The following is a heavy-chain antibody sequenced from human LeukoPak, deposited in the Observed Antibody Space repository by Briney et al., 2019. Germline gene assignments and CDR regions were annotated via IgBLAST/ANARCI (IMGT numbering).Heavy chain of an antibody. J-gene: IGHJ6*02. D-gene: IGHD6-19*01. V-gene: IGHV1-18*01. CDR3: ASSVAAPVVYYYYYGMDV. CDR1: GYTFTSYG. CDR2: ISAYNGNT. Sequence: GASVKVSCKASGYTFTSYGISWVRQAPGQGLEWMGWISAYNGNTNYAQKLQGRVTMTTDTSTSTAYMELRSLRSDDTAVYYCASSVAAPVVYYYYYGMDVWGQGTTVTVSS.